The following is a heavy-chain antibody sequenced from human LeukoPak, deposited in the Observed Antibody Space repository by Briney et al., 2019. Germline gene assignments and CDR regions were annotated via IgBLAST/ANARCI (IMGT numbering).Heavy chain of an antibody. J-gene: IGHJ4*02. D-gene: IGHD1-26*01. Sequence: GGSLRLSCAASGFTFSSYAMSWVRQAPGKGLGWVSAISGSGGSTYYADYVKGRFTISRDNSKNTLYLQMKSLRAEDTAVYYCAKDRLGSSLYYFDSWGQGTLVTVSS. V-gene: IGHV3-23*01. CDR3: AKDRLGSSLYYFDS. CDR2: ISGSGGST. CDR1: GFTFSSYA.